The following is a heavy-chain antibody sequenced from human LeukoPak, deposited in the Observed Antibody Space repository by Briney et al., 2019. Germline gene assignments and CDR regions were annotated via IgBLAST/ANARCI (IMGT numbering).Heavy chain of an antibody. D-gene: IGHD6-13*01. CDR3: VKDRIAAARWGYYFDY. J-gene: IGHJ4*02. CDR2: ISSNGGST. CDR1: GFTFSSYA. Sequence: PGGSLRLSCSAPGFTFSSYAMHWVRQAPGKGLEYVSAISSNGGSTYYADSVKGRFTISRDNSKNTLYLQMSGLRAEDTAVYYCVKDRIAAARWGYYFDYWGQGTLVTVSS. V-gene: IGHV3-64D*06.